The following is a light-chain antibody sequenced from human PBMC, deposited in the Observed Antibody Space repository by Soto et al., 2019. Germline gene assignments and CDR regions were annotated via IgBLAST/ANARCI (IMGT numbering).Light chain of an antibody. CDR1: SSDIGSYNH. CDR3: ISYTDRQSYL. CDR2: AVS. Sequence: QSALTQPASVSGSPGQSITISCSGTSSDIGSYNHVAWYQQFPGKSPKLMIHAVSDRPSGVSDRFSGSKSGITASLTISGLQTEDEADYYCISYTDRQSYLFGTGTKVTV. V-gene: IGLV2-14*03. J-gene: IGLJ1*01.